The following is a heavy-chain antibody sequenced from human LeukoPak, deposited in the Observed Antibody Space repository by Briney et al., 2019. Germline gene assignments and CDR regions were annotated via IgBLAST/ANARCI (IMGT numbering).Heavy chain of an antibody. D-gene: IGHD4-17*01. J-gene: IGHJ4*02. CDR2: ISHSGSS. V-gene: IGHV4-34*01. CDR3: ARRDRITVTMFRPRPYIDY. Sequence: SETLSLTCAVYGGSFSGYYWSWSRQPPGKGLEWIGEISHSGSSNYNPSLKSRVTISVDTSKNQFSLKLTSVTAADTAVYYCARRDRITVTMFRPRPYIDYWGQGSLATVSS. CDR1: GGSFSGYY.